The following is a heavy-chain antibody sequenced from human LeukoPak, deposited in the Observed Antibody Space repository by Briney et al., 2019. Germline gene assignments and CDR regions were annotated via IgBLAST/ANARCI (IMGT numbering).Heavy chain of an antibody. CDR1: GGSISSYY. D-gene: IGHD5-18*01. Sequence: PSETLSLTCTVSGGSISSYYWSWIRQPPGKGLEWIGYIYYSGSTNYNPSLKSRVTISVDTSKNQFSLKLSSVTAADTAVYYCATGTYGYDYYYGMDVWGQGTTVTVSS. J-gene: IGHJ6*02. V-gene: IGHV4-59*08. CDR3: ATGTYGYDYYYGMDV. CDR2: IYYSGST.